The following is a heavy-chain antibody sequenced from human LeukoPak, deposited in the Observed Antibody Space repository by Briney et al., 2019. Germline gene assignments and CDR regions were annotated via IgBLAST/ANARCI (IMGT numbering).Heavy chain of an antibody. CDR3: ARDRIKSGSYYFDY. CDR2: ISGRSSTI. D-gene: IGHD1-26*01. J-gene: IGHJ4*02. CDR1: AFTFSDYS. Sequence: GGSLRLSCAASAFTFSDYSMNWVRQAPGKGLEWISYISGRSSTIYYADSVKGRFTISRDNAKNSMYLQMNSLRAEDTAVYYCARDRIKSGSYYFDYWGQGTLVTVSS. V-gene: IGHV3-48*01.